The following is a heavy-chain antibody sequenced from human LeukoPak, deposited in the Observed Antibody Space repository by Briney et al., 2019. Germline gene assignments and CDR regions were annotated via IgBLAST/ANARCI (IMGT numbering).Heavy chain of an antibody. J-gene: IGHJ6*03. Sequence: SETLSLTCAVYGGSLSGYYWSWIRQSPEKGLEWIGEINHSGGINYNPSLQSRLTISVDTSKSQFSLMLRSVTVADTAVYYCARRSYHLLYGYYYYYMDVWGKGTPVTVSS. CDR3: ARRSYHLLYGYYYYYMDV. D-gene: IGHD2-2*02. V-gene: IGHV4-34*01. CDR2: INHSGGI. CDR1: GGSLSGYY.